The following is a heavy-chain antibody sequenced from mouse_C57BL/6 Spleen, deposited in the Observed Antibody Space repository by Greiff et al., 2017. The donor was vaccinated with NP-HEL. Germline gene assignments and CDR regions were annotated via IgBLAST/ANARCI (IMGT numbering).Heavy chain of an antibody. CDR2: INPSTGGT. Sequence: EVQRVESGPELVKPGASVKISCKASGYSFTGYYMNWVKQSPEKSLEWIGEINPSTGGTTYNQKFKAKATLTVDKSSSTAYMQLKSLTSEDSAVYYCARYSNYEYFDVWGTGTTVTVSS. CDR1: GYSFTGYY. V-gene: IGHV1-42*01. D-gene: IGHD2-5*01. J-gene: IGHJ1*03. CDR3: ARYSNYEYFDV.